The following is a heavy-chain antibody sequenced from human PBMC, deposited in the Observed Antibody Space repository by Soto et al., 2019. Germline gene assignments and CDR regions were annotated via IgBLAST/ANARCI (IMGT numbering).Heavy chain of an antibody. J-gene: IGHJ6*03. V-gene: IGHV4-4*02. Sequence: QVQLQESGPGLVKPSGTLSLTCAVSSGSISSNNWWSWVRQPPGKGLEWIGEIYHSGITNYSPSFKSRVAISVDKSKDQFSLKLSSVTAADTAVYYCASVLRDYYYYTMDVWGKGTTVTVSS. CDR2: IYHSGIT. CDR3: ASVLRDYYYYTMDV. CDR1: SGSISSNNW.